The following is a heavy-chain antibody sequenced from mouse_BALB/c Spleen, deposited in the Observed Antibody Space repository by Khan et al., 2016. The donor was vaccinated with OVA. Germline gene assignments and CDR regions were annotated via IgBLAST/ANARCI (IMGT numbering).Heavy chain of an antibody. CDR2: ISSGGSYT. D-gene: IGHD1-1*01. J-gene: IGHJ3*01. V-gene: IGHV5-6*01. CDR1: GFTFSTYG. Sequence: EVELVESGGDLVKPEGSLKLSCAASGFTFSTYGMSWVRQTPDKRLEWVATISSGGSYTYYPDSVQGRFTISRYNAKNTLYLQMSSLKSEDTAMFYCARLAYYYDSEGFAYWGQGTLVTVSA. CDR3: ARLAYYYDSEGFAY.